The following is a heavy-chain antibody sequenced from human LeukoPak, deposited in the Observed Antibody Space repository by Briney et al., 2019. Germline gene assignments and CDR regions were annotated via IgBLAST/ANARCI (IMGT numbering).Heavy chain of an antibody. CDR1: GVSISSNY. CDR3: ARRGNWGFFDY. J-gene: IGHJ4*02. CDR2: INTSGST. Sequence: SETLSLTCTVSGVSISSNYWSWIWQPRGKGLEWIGYINTSGSTNYNPSLKSRVSISLDTSRNQFSLKLTSVTAADTAVYYCARRGNWGFFDYWGQGILVSVSS. V-gene: IGHV4-4*09. D-gene: IGHD7-27*01.